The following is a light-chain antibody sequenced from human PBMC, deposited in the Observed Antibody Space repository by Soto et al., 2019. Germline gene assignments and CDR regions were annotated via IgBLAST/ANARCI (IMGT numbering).Light chain of an antibody. Sequence: QSALTQPPSVSGSPGQSITISCTGTSSDVGSYNLVSWYQQHPGKAPKLMIYEGSKRPSGVSNPFSGSKSGNTASLTIAGLQAEDEADYYCCSYAGSRVFGGGTKLTVL. CDR2: EGS. CDR1: SSDVGSYNL. J-gene: IGLJ3*02. CDR3: CSYAGSRV. V-gene: IGLV2-23*01.